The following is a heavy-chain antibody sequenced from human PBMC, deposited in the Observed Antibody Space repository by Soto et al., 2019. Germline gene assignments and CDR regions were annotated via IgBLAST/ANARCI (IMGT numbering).Heavy chain of an antibody. CDR1: GDTINTYT. Sequence: QMQLVQSGAEVRRPGSSVKVSCKASGDTINTYTINWVRQAPGQGLEWLGGIIPVFDAVDHAQKFQGRLIITADVSTNTVYMELSSLTSDDTAVYFCAKDETGDSCYFYYGLDVWGQGTTVTVSS. CDR3: AKDETGDSCYFYYGLDV. J-gene: IGHJ6*02. V-gene: IGHV1-69*01. CDR2: IIPVFDAV. D-gene: IGHD7-27*01.